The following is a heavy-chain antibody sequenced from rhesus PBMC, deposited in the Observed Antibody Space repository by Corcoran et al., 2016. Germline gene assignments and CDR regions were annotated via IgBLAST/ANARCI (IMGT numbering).Heavy chain of an antibody. CDR1: VGSSGSTV. Sequence: QLQLQESGPGLVKPSETLSLTCALSVGSSGSTVCSCIRQPPGKGLEWMGRIPGRGGNTDYNPSLKSRVTISIDTSKNQFSLKLSSVTAADTAVYYCATPPGDSSSYYFDYWGQGVLVTVSS. CDR3: ATPPGDSSSYYFDY. CDR2: IPGRGGNT. V-gene: IGHV4-173*01. D-gene: IGHD3-16*01. J-gene: IGHJ4*01.